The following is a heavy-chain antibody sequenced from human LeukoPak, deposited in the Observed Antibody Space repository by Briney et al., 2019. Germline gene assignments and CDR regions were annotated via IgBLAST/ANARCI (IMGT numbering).Heavy chain of an antibody. CDR3: AREIRDSSGYYYGMDV. J-gene: IGHJ6*02. Sequence: GGSLRLSCAASGFTFSSYWMSWVRQAPGKGLEWVANIKQDGSEKYYVDSVKGRFTISRDNAKNSLYLQMNSLRAEDTAVYYCAREIRDSSGYYYGMDVWGQGTTVTVSS. CDR2: IKQDGSEK. D-gene: IGHD3-22*01. CDR1: GFTFSSYW. V-gene: IGHV3-7*01.